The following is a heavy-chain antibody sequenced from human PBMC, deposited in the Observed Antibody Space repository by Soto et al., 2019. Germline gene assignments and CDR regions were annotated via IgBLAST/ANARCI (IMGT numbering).Heavy chain of an antibody. D-gene: IGHD6-19*01. V-gene: IGHV4-38-2*02. Sequence: PSETLSLTCAVSGYSISSGYYWGWIRQPPGKGLEWIGSIYHSGSTYYNPSLKSRVTISVDTSKNQFSLKLSSVTAADTAVYYCARDLSSSGWYSRGGYLDYWGQGTLVTVSS. CDR2: IYHSGST. CDR1: GYSISSGYY. CDR3: ARDLSSSGWYSRGGYLDY. J-gene: IGHJ4*02.